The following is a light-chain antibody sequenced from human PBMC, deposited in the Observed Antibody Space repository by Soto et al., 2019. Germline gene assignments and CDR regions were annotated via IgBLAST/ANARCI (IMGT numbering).Light chain of an antibody. Sequence: EIVLTQSPATLSLSPGDRATLSCRASQSISNYLARYQQKPGQAPRLLIYDASNRATGIPARFSGSGSETDFTLTISSLEPEDFAVYYCQHRSNWPLTFGGGTKVDIK. J-gene: IGKJ4*01. CDR3: QHRSNWPLT. CDR1: QSISNY. CDR2: DAS. V-gene: IGKV3-11*01.